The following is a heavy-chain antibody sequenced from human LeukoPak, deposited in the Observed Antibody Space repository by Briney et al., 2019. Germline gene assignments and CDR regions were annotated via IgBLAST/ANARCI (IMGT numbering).Heavy chain of an antibody. CDR3: AKSAPGGSYYSYYYYMDV. CDR1: GGTFSSYA. V-gene: IGHV1-69*05. J-gene: IGHJ6*03. D-gene: IGHD1-26*01. CDR2: IIPIFGTA. Sequence: SVKVSCKASGGTFSSYAIRWVRQAPGLGPEWMGGIIPIFGTANYAQKFQGRVTITTDESTSTAYMELSTLRSEDTAVYYCAKSAPGGSYYSYYYYMDVWGKGTTVTVSS.